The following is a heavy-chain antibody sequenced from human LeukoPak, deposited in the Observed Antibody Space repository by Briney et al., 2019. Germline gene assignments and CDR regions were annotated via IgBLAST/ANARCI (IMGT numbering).Heavy chain of an antibody. CDR1: GXMFHDYA. CDR2: ISGDGGST. Sequence: GGSLRLSCAAPGXMFHDYAIHWVRQAPGKGLEWVSLISGDGGSTYYADSVKGRFTISRDNSKNSLYLQMNSLRTEDTALYYCAKDIAPQYYYDSSGYPDYWGQGTLVTVSS. J-gene: IGHJ4*02. CDR3: AKDIAPQYYYDSSGYPDY. D-gene: IGHD3-22*01. V-gene: IGHV3-43*02.